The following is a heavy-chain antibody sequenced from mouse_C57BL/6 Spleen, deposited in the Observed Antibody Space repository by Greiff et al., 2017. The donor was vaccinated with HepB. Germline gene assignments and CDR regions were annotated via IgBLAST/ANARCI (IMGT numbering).Heavy chain of an antibody. CDR1: GFTFSSYG. Sequence: EVKLVESGGDLVKPGGSLKLSCAASGFTFSSYGMSWVRQTPDKRLEWVATISSGGSYTYYPDSVKGRFTISRDNAKNTLYLQMSSLKSEDTAMYYCARPPSTMVTLYYFDYWGQGTTLTVSS. CDR2: ISSGGSYT. V-gene: IGHV5-6*01. D-gene: IGHD2-1*01. CDR3: ARPPSTMVTLYYFDY. J-gene: IGHJ2*01.